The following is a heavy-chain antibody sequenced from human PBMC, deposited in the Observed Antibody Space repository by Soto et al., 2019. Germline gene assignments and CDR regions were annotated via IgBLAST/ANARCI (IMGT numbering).Heavy chain of an antibody. CDR3: ARGVNDDS. D-gene: IGHD1-1*01. V-gene: IGHV3-53*01. CDR1: GFSVDGNP. J-gene: IGHJ4*02. Sequence: GGSLRLSCAASGFSVDGNPMTWVRQAPGKGLEWVASIHTGGSTFYADPVKGRFTISRDNSKNMVYLQMNSLTVGDTAMYFCARGVNDDSWGRGTLVTVSS. CDR2: IHTGGST.